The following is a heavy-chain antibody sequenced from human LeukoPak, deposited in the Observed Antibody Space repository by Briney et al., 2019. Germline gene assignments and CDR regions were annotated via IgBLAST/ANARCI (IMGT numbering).Heavy chain of an antibody. V-gene: IGHV4-59*11. CDR2: IYYSGNT. CDR1: GGSISSQY. Sequence: SETMSLTCTVSGGSISSQYWSWIRQPPGKVLEWIGYIYYSGNTNYNPSLKRRFTIPLKKSKNQFSLKLTSVTAADTAVYYCARMIIPRAYSLLPRWVDIWGHGTVVRVST. D-gene: IGHD3-22*01. J-gene: IGHJ3*02. CDR3: ARMIIPRAYSLLPRWVDI.